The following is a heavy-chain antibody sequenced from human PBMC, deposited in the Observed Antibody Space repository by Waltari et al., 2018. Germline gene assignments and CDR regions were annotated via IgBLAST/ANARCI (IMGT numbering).Heavy chain of an antibody. CDR2: INHRGST. D-gene: IGHD6-25*01. Sequence: QVQLQQWGAGLLKPSETLSLTCAVYGGSFSGYYWSWIRPPPGKGLEWIGEINHRGSTNYNPSLKSRVTISVDTSKNQFSLKLSSVTAADTAVYYCARGRGLNKRLPFDPWGQGTLVTVSS. CDR1: GGSFSGYY. CDR3: ARGRGLNKRLPFDP. J-gene: IGHJ5*02. V-gene: IGHV4-34*01.